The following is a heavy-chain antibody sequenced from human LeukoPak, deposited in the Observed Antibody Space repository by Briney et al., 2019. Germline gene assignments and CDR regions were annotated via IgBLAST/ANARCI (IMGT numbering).Heavy chain of an antibody. D-gene: IGHD4-23*01. CDR1: GFSFSNCS. Sequence: GGSLRLSCAASGFSFSNCSMTWVRQAPGKGLEWVSSISSSSTYIYYADSLEGRFTISRDNVRNSLYLQMNSLRAEDTAVYYCAGDYEGNLAFDIWGQGTMVTVSS. CDR3: AGDYEGNLAFDI. V-gene: IGHV3-21*01. CDR2: ISSSSTYI. J-gene: IGHJ3*02.